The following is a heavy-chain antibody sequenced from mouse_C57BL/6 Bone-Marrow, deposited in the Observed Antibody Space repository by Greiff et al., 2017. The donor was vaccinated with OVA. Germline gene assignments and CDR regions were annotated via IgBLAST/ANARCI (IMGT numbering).Heavy chain of an antibody. CDR2: FYPGGGSI. CDR3: ARHEGFPYGNYLFAY. V-gene: IGHV1-62-2*01. J-gene: IGHJ3*01. D-gene: IGHD2-10*02. CDR1: GYTFTEYT. Sequence: VKLMESGAELVKPGASVKLSCKASGYTFTEYTIHWVKQRPGQGLEWIGWFYPGGGSIKYKEKFKGKATLTADKSSSTVYIELSRLTSDYSAVYFCARHEGFPYGNYLFAYWGQGTLVTVSA.